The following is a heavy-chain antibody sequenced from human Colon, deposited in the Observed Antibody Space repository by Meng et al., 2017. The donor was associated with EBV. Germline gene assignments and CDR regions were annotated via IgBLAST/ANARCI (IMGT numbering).Heavy chain of an antibody. CDR2: IYRGGGT. D-gene: IGHD2-2*01. CDR3: ARVRVIPAAVGFDY. V-gene: IGHV4-4*02. CDR1: DGSISDSDW. Sequence: GPGLVDLSGSLSITSAVADGSISDSDWWSGVLHPPGKGLEWIGEIYRGGGTNYNPSFKSRVTISVDTSNNHFSLKLSYVTAADTAVYYCARVRVIPAAVGFDYWGQGTLVTVSS. J-gene: IGHJ4*02.